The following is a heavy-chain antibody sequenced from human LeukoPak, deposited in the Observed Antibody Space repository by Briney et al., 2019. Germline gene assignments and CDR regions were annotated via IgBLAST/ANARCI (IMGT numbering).Heavy chain of an antibody. CDR1: GASISNYY. CDR3: AIGYSSSPEGYFDY. Sequence: SETLSLTCIVSGASISNYYWSWIRQPAGKGLEWIGRIDTSGSTNYKPSLKSRVTMSVDTSKKLFSLRLTSVTAADTAVYYCAIGYSSSPEGYFDYWGQGTLVTVSS. J-gene: IGHJ4*02. V-gene: IGHV4-4*07. CDR2: IDTSGST. D-gene: IGHD6-13*01.